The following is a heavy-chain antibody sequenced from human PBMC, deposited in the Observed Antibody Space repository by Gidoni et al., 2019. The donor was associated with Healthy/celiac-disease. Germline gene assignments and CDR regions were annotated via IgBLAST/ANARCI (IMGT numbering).Heavy chain of an antibody. D-gene: IGHD2-2*01. CDR1: GFTVSSNY. CDR3: ASGGNCSSTSRSCVYYYYGMDV. Sequence: EVQLVESGGGLVQPGGSLRLSCAASGFTVSSNYMSWVRQAPGKELEWVSVIYSGGSTYYADSVKGRFTISRDNSKNTLYLQMNSLRAEDTAVYYCASGGNCSSTSRSCVYYYYGMDVWGQGTTVTVSS. V-gene: IGHV3-66*01. J-gene: IGHJ6*02. CDR2: IYSGGST.